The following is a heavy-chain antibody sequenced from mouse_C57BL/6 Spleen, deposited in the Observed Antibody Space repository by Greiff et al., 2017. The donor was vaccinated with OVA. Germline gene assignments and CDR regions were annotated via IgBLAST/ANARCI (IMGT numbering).Heavy chain of an antibody. J-gene: IGHJ4*01. CDR1: GYAFCSYW. V-gene: IGHV1-80*01. Sequence: QVQLQQSGAELVKPGASVKISCKASGYAFCSYWMNWVKQGPGKGLEWIGQIYPGDGDTNYNGKFKGKATLTADKSSSTASMQLDSLTSEGSEVDFDACSYYTYAMDYWGQGTTDTVSS. D-gene: IGHD6-1*01. CDR2: IYPGDGDT. CDR3: ACSYYTYAMDY.